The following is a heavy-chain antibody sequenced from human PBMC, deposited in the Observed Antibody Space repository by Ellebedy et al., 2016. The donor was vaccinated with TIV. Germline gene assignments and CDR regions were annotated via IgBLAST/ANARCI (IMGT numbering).Heavy chain of an antibody. J-gene: IGHJ4*02. CDR2: SKNKGNNYAT. CDR3: TKTFYFD. CDR1: GFTFSDEH. Sequence: GGSLRLXXATSGFTFSDEHMDWVRQAPGKGLEWVGRSKNKGNNYATQYAASVKGRFTISRDDSTNSLYLQTNSLRTEDTAIYYCTKTFYFDWGQGTLVIVSS. V-gene: IGHV3-72*01. D-gene: IGHD2/OR15-2a*01.